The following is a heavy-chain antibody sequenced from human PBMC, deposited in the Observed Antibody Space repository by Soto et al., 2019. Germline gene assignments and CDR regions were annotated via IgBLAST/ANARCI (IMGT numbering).Heavy chain of an antibody. Sequence: PGGPLRLSCAASGFTFSDYYMSWIRQAPGKGLEWVSYISSRSSTIFYADSVKARFTISRDNVKNSLYLQMNSLRAEDTAVYYCANGTNGAFFVYWGQGILVTVSS. D-gene: IGHD2-8*01. V-gene: IGHV3-11*01. J-gene: IGHJ4*02. CDR2: ISSRSSTI. CDR1: GFTFSDYY. CDR3: ANGTNGAFFVY.